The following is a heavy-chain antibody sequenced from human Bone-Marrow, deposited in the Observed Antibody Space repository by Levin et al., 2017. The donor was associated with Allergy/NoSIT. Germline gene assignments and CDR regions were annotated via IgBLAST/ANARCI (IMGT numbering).Heavy chain of an antibody. CDR2: INHSGST. Sequence: SQTLSLTCAVYGGSFSGYYWSWIRQPPGKGLEWIGEINHSGSTNYNPSLKSRVTISVDTSKNQFSLKLSSVTAADTAVYYCARGPPYDYVWGSYRRPGYFDYWGQGTLVTVSS. D-gene: IGHD3-16*02. V-gene: IGHV4-34*01. CDR1: GGSFSGYY. CDR3: ARGPPYDYVWGSYRRPGYFDY. J-gene: IGHJ4*02.